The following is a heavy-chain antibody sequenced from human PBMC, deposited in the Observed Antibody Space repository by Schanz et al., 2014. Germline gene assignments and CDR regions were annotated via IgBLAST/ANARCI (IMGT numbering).Heavy chain of an antibody. CDR1: GYTFTDYY. Sequence: QVQLVQSGAEVKKLGASVKVSCKASGYTFTDYYMHWVRQAPGQGLEWMGRINPNSGGTNYAQKFQGRVTMTTDTSTSTVYMELRSLRSDDTAVYYCARGGDYIVVLVAVTREYYYHAMDVWGQGTTVTVSS. CDR3: ARGGDYIVVLVAVTREYYYHAMDV. V-gene: IGHV1-2*06. CDR2: INPNSGGT. D-gene: IGHD2-15*01. J-gene: IGHJ6*02.